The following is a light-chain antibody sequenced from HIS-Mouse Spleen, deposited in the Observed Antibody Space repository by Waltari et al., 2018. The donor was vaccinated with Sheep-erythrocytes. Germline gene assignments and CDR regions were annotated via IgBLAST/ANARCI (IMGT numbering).Light chain of an antibody. CDR1: HLGDKY. CDR2: QDS. V-gene: IGLV3-1*01. CDR3: QAWDSSTAV. Sequence: SYELTQPPSVSVSPGQTASIPCSGDHLGDKYSCWYQQKPGPSPVLVIYQDSKRPSGIPERFSGPNSGNTATLTISGTQAMDEADYYCQAWDSSTAVFGGGTKLTVL. J-gene: IGLJ2*01.